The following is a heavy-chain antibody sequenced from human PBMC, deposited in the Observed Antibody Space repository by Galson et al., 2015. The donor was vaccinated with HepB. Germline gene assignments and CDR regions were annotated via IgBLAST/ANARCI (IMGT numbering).Heavy chain of an antibody. Sequence: SVKVSCKASGYTFTIHVITWVRQAPGQGPEWMGWISPYNGNTIYAQNLQGGVTMTTDTSTSSVYLELKSLTYEDTAVYCCARDLAAMIGPKSFDLWGQGTLVTVSS. V-gene: IGHV1-18*01. J-gene: IGHJ5*02. CDR3: ARDLAAMIGPKSFDL. D-gene: IGHD2-21*01. CDR1: GYTFTIHV. CDR2: ISPYNGNT.